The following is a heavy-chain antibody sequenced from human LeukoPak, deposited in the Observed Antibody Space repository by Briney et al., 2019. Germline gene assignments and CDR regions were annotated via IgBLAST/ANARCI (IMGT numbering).Heavy chain of an antibody. Sequence: SVKVSCKASGGTFSSYAISWVRQAPGQGLEWMGGIIPIFGTANYAQKYQGRVTITADESTSTAYMELSSLRSEDTAVYYCASLHPLDYYGMDVWGQGTTVTVSS. CDR2: IIPIFGTA. CDR3: ASLHPLDYYGMDV. CDR1: GGTFSSYA. J-gene: IGHJ6*02. V-gene: IGHV1-69*13.